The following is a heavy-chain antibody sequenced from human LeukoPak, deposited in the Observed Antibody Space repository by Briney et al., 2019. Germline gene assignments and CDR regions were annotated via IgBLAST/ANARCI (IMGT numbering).Heavy chain of an antibody. J-gene: IGHJ4*02. CDR3: ARDQGSSSWYGRGNSDY. CDR2: INPSGGST. D-gene: IGHD6-13*01. V-gene: IGHV1-46*01. CDR1: GYTFTSYY. Sequence: GASVKVSCKASGYTFTSYYMHWVRQAPGQGLEWMGIINPSGGSTSYAQKFQGRVTMTRDTSTSTVYMELSSLRSEDTAVYYCARDQGSSSWYGRGNSDYWGQGTLVTVSS.